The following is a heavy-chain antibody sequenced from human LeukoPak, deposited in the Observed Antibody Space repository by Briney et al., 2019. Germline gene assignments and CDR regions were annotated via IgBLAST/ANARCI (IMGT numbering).Heavy chain of an antibody. Sequence: ASVKVSCKASGYTFTGYYMHWVRQAPGQGLEWMGWINPNSGGTNYAQKFQGRVTMTRDTSISTAYMELSRLRSDDTAVYYCASMALRFLEWDYYYMDVWGKGTTVTVSS. V-gene: IGHV1-2*02. CDR2: INPNSGGT. D-gene: IGHD3-3*01. CDR3: ASMALRFLEWDYYYMDV. J-gene: IGHJ6*03. CDR1: GYTFTGYY.